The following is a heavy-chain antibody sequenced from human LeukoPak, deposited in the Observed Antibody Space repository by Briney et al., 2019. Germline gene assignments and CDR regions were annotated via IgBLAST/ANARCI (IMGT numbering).Heavy chain of an antibody. CDR1: GITLSNYG. CDR3: AKRGVVIRVILVGFHKEAYYFDS. J-gene: IGHJ4*02. Sequence: GGSLRLSWAVSGITLSNYGMSWVRQAPGKGLEWVAGMSDSGGRTNYADSVKGRFTISRDNPKNTLYLQMNSLRAEDTAVYLCAKRGVVIRVILVGFHKEAYYFDSWGQGALVTVSS. CDR2: MSDSGGRT. V-gene: IGHV3-23*01. D-gene: IGHD3-22*01.